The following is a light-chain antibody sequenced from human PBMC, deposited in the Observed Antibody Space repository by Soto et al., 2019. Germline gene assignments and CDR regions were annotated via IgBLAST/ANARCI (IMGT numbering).Light chain of an antibody. Sequence: EIVLTQSPGTLSLSPGERATLSCRASQSVSSSYLAWYQQKPGQPPSLLIYRASSRATGIPDRFSGSGSGTDFTLTISRLEPEDFAVYFCQQCASSAITFGQGTRLEIK. CDR2: RAS. J-gene: IGKJ5*01. CDR3: QQCASSAIT. V-gene: IGKV3-20*01. CDR1: QSVSSSY.